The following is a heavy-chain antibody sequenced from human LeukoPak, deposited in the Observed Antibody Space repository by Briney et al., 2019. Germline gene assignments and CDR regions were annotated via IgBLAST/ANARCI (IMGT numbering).Heavy chain of an antibody. CDR3: ARRRRTWFGDNPGAIDY. Sequence: SETLSLTCTVSGGSISSSSYYWGWIRQPPGKGLEWIGSIYYSGSTYYNPSLKSRVTISVDTSKNQFSLKLSSVTAADTAVYYCARRRRTWFGDNPGAIDYWGQGTLVTVSS. J-gene: IGHJ4*02. CDR2: IYYSGST. V-gene: IGHV4-39*01. D-gene: IGHD3-10*01. CDR1: GGSISSSSYY.